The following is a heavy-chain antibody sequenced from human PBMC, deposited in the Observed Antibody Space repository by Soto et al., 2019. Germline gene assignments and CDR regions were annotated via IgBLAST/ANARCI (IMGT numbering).Heavy chain of an antibody. D-gene: IGHD4-4*01. CDR2: LIPIFGTA. Sequence: QVQLVQSGAEVKKPGSSVKVSCKASGGTFSSYAISWVRQAPGQGLEWLGGLIPIFGTANYAQKFQGRVTITADESTSTAYTELSSLRSEDTAVYYCERVSVEMATVHYVMDVWGQGTTVTVSS. V-gene: IGHV1-69*01. J-gene: IGHJ6*02. CDR1: GGTFSSYA. CDR3: ERVSVEMATVHYVMDV.